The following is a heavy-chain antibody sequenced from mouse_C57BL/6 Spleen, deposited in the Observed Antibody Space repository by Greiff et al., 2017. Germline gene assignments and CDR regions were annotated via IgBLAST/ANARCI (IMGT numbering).Heavy chain of an antibody. J-gene: IGHJ3*01. CDR2: ISSGGSYN. V-gene: IGHV5-6*01. CDR3: ARPGTSRAY. D-gene: IGHD4-1*01. Sequence: EVQVEESGGDLVKPGGSLKLSCAASGFTFSSYGMSWVRQTPAKRLEWVATISSGGSYNYDPDSVKGRFTISRDKAKNTLYLQMSSLKSEDTAMYYCARPGTSRAYWGQGTLVTVSA. CDR1: GFTFSSYG.